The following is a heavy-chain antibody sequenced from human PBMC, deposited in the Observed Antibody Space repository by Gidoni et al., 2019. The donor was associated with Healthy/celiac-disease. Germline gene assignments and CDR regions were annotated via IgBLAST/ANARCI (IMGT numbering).Heavy chain of an antibody. Sequence: QVQLQQWGAGLLKPSETLSLTCAVYGGSFSGYYWSWIRQPPGKGLEWIGEINHSGSTNYNPSLKSRVTISVDTSKNQFSLKLSSVTAADTAVYYCARGDYDYVGGSYRLFDYWGQGTLVTVSS. V-gene: IGHV4-34*01. J-gene: IGHJ4*02. CDR2: INHSGST. CDR1: GGSFSGYY. CDR3: ARGDYDYVGGSYRLFDY. D-gene: IGHD3-16*02.